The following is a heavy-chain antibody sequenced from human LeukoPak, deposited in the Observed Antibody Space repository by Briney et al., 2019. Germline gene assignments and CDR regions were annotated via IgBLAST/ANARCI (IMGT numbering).Heavy chain of an antibody. D-gene: IGHD1-14*01. V-gene: IGHV3-23*01. CDR2: ISSGGTT. Sequence: GGSLRLSCTASGFTFSGSALSWVRQAPGKGLEWVSAISSGGTTYYVGSVKGGFIIYRENYKNTLFLQMSSLRAEDTGRYVFAKDICLRSPRYLFDQWGQGTVVTVLS. CDR1: GFTFSGSA. CDR3: AKDICLRSPRYLFDQ. J-gene: IGHJ5*02.